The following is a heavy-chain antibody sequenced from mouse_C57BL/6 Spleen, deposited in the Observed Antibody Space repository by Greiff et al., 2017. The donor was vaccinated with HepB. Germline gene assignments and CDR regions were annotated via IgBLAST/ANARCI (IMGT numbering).Heavy chain of an antibody. CDR3: AKNWGLLPIYYAMDY. CDR1: GFSLTSYG. D-gene: IGHD2-3*01. V-gene: IGHV2-5*01. Sequence: VQLQESGPGLVQPSQSLSITCTVSGFSLTSYGVHWVRQSPGKGLEWLGVIWRGGSTDYNAAFMSRLSITKDNSKSQVFFKMNSLQADDTAIYYCAKNWGLLPIYYAMDYWGQGTSVTVSS. J-gene: IGHJ4*01. CDR2: IWRGGST.